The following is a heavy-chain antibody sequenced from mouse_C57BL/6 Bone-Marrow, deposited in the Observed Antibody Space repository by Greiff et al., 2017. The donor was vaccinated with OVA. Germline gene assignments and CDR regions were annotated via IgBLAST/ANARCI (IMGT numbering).Heavy chain of an antibody. D-gene: IGHD1-1*01. Sequence: VQLQQPGAELVRPGTSVKLSCKASGYTFTNYWMHWVKQRPGQGLEWIGVIAPSDSYINYNQKFKGRATLTVDTSSSTAYMHLSSLTSEDSAVYYSAHYGSRLSPHYSGQGTSLTVSS. V-gene: IGHV1-59*01. CDR3: AHYGSRLSPHY. CDR1: GYTFTNYW. CDR2: IAPSDSYI. J-gene: IGHJ2*02.